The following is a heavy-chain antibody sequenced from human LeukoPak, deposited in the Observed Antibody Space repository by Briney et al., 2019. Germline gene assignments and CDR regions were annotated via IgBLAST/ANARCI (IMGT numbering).Heavy chain of an antibody. Sequence: GGSLRLSCAASGFTFNNNWMHWDRQGPGKGLAWVSRINTDGTYTTYADSVKGRFTISRDNAKSTLYLQMNTLRAEDTAVYYCARAGRQLVRSGYCWGQGTLVTVSS. D-gene: IGHD6-13*01. V-gene: IGHV3-74*03. CDR2: INTDGTYT. CDR3: ARAGRQLVRSGYC. J-gene: IGHJ4*02. CDR1: GFTFNNNW.